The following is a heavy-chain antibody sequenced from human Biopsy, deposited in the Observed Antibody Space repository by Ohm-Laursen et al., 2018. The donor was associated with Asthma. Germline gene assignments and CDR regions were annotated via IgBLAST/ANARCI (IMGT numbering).Heavy chain of an antibody. CDR2: IYSGGTS. CDR1: GFTFMTYG. Sequence: SLRLSCAASGFTFMTYGMHWVRQAPGKGLEWVSVIYSGGTSHTADSVRGWFTISRDYSKNTLYLQMHSLRAEDTAVYYCARGDSSNWSHYYFDYWGQGTLVTVSS. CDR3: ARGDSSNWSHYYFDY. D-gene: IGHD3-22*01. V-gene: IGHV3-NL1*01. J-gene: IGHJ4*02.